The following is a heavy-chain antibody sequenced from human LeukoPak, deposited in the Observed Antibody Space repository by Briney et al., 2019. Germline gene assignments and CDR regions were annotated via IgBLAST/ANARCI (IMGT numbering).Heavy chain of an antibody. CDR1: GITFSTYA. Sequence: PGGSLRLSCAASGITFSTYAMNWVRQAPGKGLEWVSSLSGSGGSTYYADSVKGRFTISRDSSKNTLYLQVNSLRAEDTAIYYCAKGRREVVTAIFDYWGQGTLVTVSS. J-gene: IGHJ4*02. CDR3: AKGRREVVTAIFDY. D-gene: IGHD2-21*02. V-gene: IGHV3-23*01. CDR2: LSGSGGST.